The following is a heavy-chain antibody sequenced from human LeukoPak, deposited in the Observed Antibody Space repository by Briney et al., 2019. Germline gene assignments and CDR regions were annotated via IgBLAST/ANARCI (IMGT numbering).Heavy chain of an antibody. D-gene: IGHD6-6*01. J-gene: IGHJ4*02. CDR2: IYPGDSDT. CDR3: TREYSSSVAGGGDY. V-gene: IGHV5-51*01. CDR1: GSSFTSYW. Sequence: GASLQISCKGSGSSFTSYWIGWVRQLPGKGLEWMGIIYPGDSDTRYSPSFQGQVTISADKSISTAYLQWSSLKASDTAMYYCTREYSSSVAGGGDYWGQGTLVTVSS.